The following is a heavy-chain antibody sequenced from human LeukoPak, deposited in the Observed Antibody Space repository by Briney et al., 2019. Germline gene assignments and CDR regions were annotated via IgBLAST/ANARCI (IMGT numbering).Heavy chain of an antibody. CDR1: GGSISSYY. V-gene: IGHV4-59*01. J-gene: IGHJ6*02. CDR3: ARFGGGICLDV. Sequence: PSETLSLTCTVSGGSISSYYWSWIRQPPGKGLEWIGYTYYSGSTNYNPSLKSRVTISVDTSKNQFSLKLSSVTAADTAVYYCARFGGGICLDVWGQGTTVTVSS. CDR2: TYYSGST. D-gene: IGHD3-16*01.